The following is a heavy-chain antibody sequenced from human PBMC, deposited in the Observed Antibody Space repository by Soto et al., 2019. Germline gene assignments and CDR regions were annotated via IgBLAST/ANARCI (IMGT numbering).Heavy chain of an antibody. CDR1: GFTFSSYA. V-gene: IGHV3-30-3*01. Sequence: QVQLVESGGGVVQPGRSLRLSCAASGFTFSSYAMHWVRQAPGKGLEWVAVISYDGSNKYYADSVKGRFTISRDNSKNTLYLQMNSLRAEDTAVYYCASAFLPIRDYWGQGTLVTVSS. J-gene: IGHJ4*02. D-gene: IGHD5-12*01. CDR2: ISYDGSNK. CDR3: ASAFLPIRDY.